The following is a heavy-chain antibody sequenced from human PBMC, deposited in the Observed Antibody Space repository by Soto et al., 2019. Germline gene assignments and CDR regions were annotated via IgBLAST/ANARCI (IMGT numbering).Heavy chain of an antibody. CDR2: IYYSGST. D-gene: IGHD3-16*01. Sequence: SETLSLTCTVSGGSLSSSSYYWGWIRQPPGKGLEWIGSIYYSGSTYYNPSLKSRVTISVDTSKNQFSLKLSSVTAADTAVYYCARHPIWGSPSYFDYWGQGTLVTVSS. CDR3: ARHPIWGSPSYFDY. CDR1: GGSLSSSSYY. J-gene: IGHJ4*02. V-gene: IGHV4-39*01.